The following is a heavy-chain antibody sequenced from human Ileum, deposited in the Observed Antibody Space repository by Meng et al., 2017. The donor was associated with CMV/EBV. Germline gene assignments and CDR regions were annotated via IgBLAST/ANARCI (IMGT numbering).Heavy chain of an antibody. V-gene: IGHV3-7*01. D-gene: IGHD1-14*01. CDR3: GRNRVDY. CDR2: IKQDGSEK. J-gene: IGHJ4*02. CDR1: GFSFSSFW. Sequence: GESLKISCAASGFSFSSFWMSWVRQAPGKGLEWVANIKQDGSEKFYVDSVKGRFTISRDNAKNSLYLQMDSLRADDTAIYYCGRNRVDYWGQGTLVTVSP.